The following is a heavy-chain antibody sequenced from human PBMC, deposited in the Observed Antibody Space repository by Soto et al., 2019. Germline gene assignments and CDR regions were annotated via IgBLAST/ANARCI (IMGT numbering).Heavy chain of an antibody. CDR3: ATGFRAAAGTDY. V-gene: IGHV5-10-1*01. CDR2: IDPSDSYT. D-gene: IGHD6-13*01. Sequence: SWIRQPPGKGLEWMGRIDPSDSYTNYSPSFQGHVTISADKSISTAYLQWSSLKASDTAMYYCATGFRAAAGTDYWGQGALVTVSS. J-gene: IGHJ4*02.